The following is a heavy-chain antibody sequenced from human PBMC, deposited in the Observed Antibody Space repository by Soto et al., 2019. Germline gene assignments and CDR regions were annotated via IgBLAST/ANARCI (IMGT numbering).Heavy chain of an antibody. V-gene: IGHV3-23*01. CDR1: GFTFSSYA. CDR3: AKVGDDYYDSSGYYQIDY. CDR2: ISGSGGST. J-gene: IGHJ4*02. D-gene: IGHD3-22*01. Sequence: EVQLLESGGGLVQPGGSLRLSCAASGFTFSSYAMSWVRQAPGKGLEWVSAISGSGGSTYYADSVKGRFTISRDNSKNTLYLQMNSLRAEDTAVYYCAKVGDDYYDSSGYYQIDYWGQGTLVTVSS.